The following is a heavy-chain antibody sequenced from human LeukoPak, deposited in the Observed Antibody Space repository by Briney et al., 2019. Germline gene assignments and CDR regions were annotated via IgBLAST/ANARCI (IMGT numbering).Heavy chain of an antibody. V-gene: IGHV4-34*01. D-gene: IGHD3-22*01. CDR3: ARGYRMYYYDSSGYIR. Sequence: SETLSLTCAVYVGSFSGYYWSWIRQPPGKGLEGIGEINHSGSTNYNPSRKSRVTISVDTSQNKFSLKLSSVTAADTAVYYCARGYRMYYYDSSGYIRWGQGTLVTVSS. CDR1: VGSFSGYY. J-gene: IGHJ4*02. CDR2: INHSGST.